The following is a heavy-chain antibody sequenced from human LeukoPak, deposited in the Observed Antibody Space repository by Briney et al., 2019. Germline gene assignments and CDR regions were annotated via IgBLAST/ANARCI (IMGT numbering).Heavy chain of an antibody. J-gene: IGHJ6*03. CDR3: ASARWSGPFYYYMGV. D-gene: IGHD3-3*01. Sequence: SETLSLTCTVSGGSISSYYWSWIRQPAGKGLEWIGRIYTSGSTNYNPSLKSRVTISVDKSKNQFSLKLSSVTAADTAVYYCASARWSGPFYYYMGVWGKGTTVTVSS. CDR2: IYTSGST. V-gene: IGHV4-4*07. CDR1: GGSISSYY.